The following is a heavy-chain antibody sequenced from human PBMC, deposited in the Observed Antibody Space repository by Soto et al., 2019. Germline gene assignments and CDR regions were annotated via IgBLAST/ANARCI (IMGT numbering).Heavy chain of an antibody. V-gene: IGHV1-2*02. D-gene: IGHD1-7*01. J-gene: IGHJ4*02. CDR3: ARVPGHKNSRGDF. Sequence: QVRLMQSGPEVRRPGASVTVSCKASGYTFTHYFIHWVRRALGQGLEWMGYINPKSGDTHYSQTFRGRVSMTRDTSTDTANMGLSSLKSDDTAVYFCARVPGHKNSRGDFWGQGTPITVSS. CDR1: GYTFTHYF. CDR2: INPKSGDT.